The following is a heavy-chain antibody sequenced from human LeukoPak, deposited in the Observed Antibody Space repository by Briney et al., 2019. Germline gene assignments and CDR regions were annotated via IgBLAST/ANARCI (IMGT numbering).Heavy chain of an antibody. Sequence: SETLSLTCTVSGGSISSYCWSWIRQPPGKGLEWIGYIYYSGSTNYNPSLKSRVTISVDTSKNQFSLKLSSLTAADTAVYYCASYSYYYDSSGYFDYWGQGTLVTVSS. D-gene: IGHD3-22*01. CDR3: ASYSYYYDSSGYFDY. J-gene: IGHJ4*02. V-gene: IGHV4-59*01. CDR1: GGSISSYC. CDR2: IYYSGST.